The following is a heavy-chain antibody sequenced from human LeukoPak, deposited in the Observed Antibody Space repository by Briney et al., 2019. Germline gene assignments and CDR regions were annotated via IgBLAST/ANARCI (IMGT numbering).Heavy chain of an antibody. D-gene: IGHD6-19*01. CDR2: ISYDGSNK. V-gene: IGHV3-30*18. CDR1: GFTFSSYG. J-gene: IGHJ4*02. CDR3: AKVSAGWALFYYFDY. Sequence: GGSLRLSCAASGFTFSSYGMHWVRQAPGKGLEWVAVISYDGSNKYYADSVKGRLTISRDNSKNTLYLQMNSLRAEDTAVYYCAKVSAGWALFYYFDYWGQGTLVTVSS.